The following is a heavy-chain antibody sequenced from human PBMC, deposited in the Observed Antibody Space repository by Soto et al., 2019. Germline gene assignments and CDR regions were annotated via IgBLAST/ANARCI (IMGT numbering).Heavy chain of an antibody. V-gene: IGHV1-69*01. CDR1: AGTFSSYA. Sequence: QVQLVQSGAEVKKPGSSVKVSCKASAGTFSSYASSWVRQAPGPGLEWMGGIIPVFGTANYAQKFQGRVTITADESTSPAYMELSSLKPEDTAVYYCARDRDVYNPVGRDWFDPCGQGPLVTVSS. J-gene: IGHJ5*02. CDR3: ARDRDVYNPVGRDWFDP. CDR2: IIPVFGTA. D-gene: IGHD1-20*01.